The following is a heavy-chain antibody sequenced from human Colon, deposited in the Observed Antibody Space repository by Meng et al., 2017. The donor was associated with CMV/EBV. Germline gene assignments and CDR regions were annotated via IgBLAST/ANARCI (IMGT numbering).Heavy chain of an antibody. CDR3: GRDQGRQLINH. J-gene: IGHJ4*02. CDR2: VYHRGDT. Sequence: QVQLQESGPGLVQSLXXXXXTCTVSGDSISSDIWWSWVRQPPGKGLEWIGEVYHRGDTNYNPSLKSRVVISVDRSKNQFSLNLSSVTAADTAVYYCGRDQGRQLINHWGQGTLVTVSS. CDR1: GDSISSDIW. D-gene: IGHD1-1*01. V-gene: IGHV4-4*03.